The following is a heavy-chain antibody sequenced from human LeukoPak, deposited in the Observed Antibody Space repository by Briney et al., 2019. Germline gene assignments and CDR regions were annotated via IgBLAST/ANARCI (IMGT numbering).Heavy chain of an antibody. CDR1: GGSISSGGYS. J-gene: IGHJ3*02. D-gene: IGHD1-26*01. CDR2: IYHSGST. V-gene: IGHV4-30-2*01. CDR3: ARGPSGSYLGDAFDI. Sequence: PSQTLSLTCAVSGGSISSGGYSWSWIRQPPGKGLEWIGYIYHSGSTYYNPSLKSRVTISVDRSKNQFSLKLSSVTAADTAVYYCARGPSGSYLGDAFDIWGQGTMVTVSS.